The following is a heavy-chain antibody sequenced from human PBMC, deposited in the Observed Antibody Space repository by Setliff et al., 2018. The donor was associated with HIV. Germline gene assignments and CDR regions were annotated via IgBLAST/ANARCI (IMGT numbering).Heavy chain of an antibody. Sequence: GGSLRLSCAASGFTFSSAWMSWVRQAPGKGLEWVGRIKTKNEGAATYYAAPVKGRFTISRDDSKNTLYLQMNSLRAEDTAVYYCASSWGNSSGWTIDYWGQGTLVTVS. J-gene: IGHJ4*02. D-gene: IGHD6-19*01. V-gene: IGHV3-15*01. CDR1: GFTFSSAW. CDR2: IKTKNEGAAT. CDR3: ASSWGNSSGWTIDY.